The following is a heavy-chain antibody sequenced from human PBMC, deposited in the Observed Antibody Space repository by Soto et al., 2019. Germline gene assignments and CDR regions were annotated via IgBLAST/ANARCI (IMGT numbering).Heavy chain of an antibody. D-gene: IGHD6-6*01. V-gene: IGHV3-33*01. J-gene: IGHJ4*02. CDR3: ARDARARDGPDY. CDR1: GFTFSSYG. CDR2: IWYDGSNK. Sequence: GGSLRLSCAASGFTFSSYGMHWVRQAPGKGLEWVAVIWYDGSNKYYADSVKGRFTISRDNSKNTLYLQMNSLRAEDTAVYYCARDARARDGPDYWGQGTLVTVSS.